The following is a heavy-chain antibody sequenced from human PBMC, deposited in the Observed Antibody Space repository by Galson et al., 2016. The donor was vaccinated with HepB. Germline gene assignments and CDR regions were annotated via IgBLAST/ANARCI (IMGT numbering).Heavy chain of an antibody. V-gene: IGHV4-59*08. J-gene: IGHJ4*02. Sequence: SETLSLTCTVSGGSISSSFWTWIRQPPGKPLEWIGYISYDGRTNYNPSHNSRVTISADTSNTQFSLRLTSMTAADTAVYYCVRHGRTAAVEFDYWAREPWSPSPQ. D-gene: IGHD6-13*01. CDR1: GGSISSSF. CDR2: ISYDGRT. CDR3: VRHGRTAAVEFDY.